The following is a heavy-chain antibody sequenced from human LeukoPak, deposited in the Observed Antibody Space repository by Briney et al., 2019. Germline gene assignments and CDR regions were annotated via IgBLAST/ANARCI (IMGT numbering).Heavy chain of an antibody. CDR3: ARFSQYYDSPTHYLDY. J-gene: IGHJ4*02. V-gene: IGHV4-59*08. CDR1: GGSINNYY. Sequence: SETLSLTCTVSGGSINNYYWSWVRQPPGAGLEWLAYIYYTGSTNYNPSLKTRLTISVDTSKNQFSLRLNSVTAADTAVYYCARFSQYYDSPTHYLDYWGQGILATVSS. D-gene: IGHD2/OR15-2a*01. CDR2: IYYTGST.